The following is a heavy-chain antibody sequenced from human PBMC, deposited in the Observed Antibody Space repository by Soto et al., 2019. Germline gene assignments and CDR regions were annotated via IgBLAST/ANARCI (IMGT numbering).Heavy chain of an antibody. J-gene: IGHJ4*02. CDR3: ARDPTAQDYDSSGYYPYYFDY. CDR2: ISSSSYI. V-gene: IGHV3-21*01. Sequence: GGSLRLSCAASGFTFSSYSMNWVRQAPGKGLEWVSSISSSSYIYYADSVKGRFTISRDNAKNSLYLQMNSLRAEDTAVYYCARDPTAQDYDSSGYYPYYFDYWGQGTLVTVSS. D-gene: IGHD3-22*01. CDR1: GFTFSSYS.